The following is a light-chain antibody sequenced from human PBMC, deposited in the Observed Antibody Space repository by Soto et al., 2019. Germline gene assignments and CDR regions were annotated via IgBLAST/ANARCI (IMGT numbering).Light chain of an antibody. V-gene: IGKV4-1*01. CDR1: QTISQITNHRNC. J-gene: IGKJ5*01. CDR3: QQFGKTPQTT. CDR2: WAS. Sequence: DIVMTQSPDSLAVSLGERATINCKSSQTISQITNHRNCLSWFQQKPGQPPKLLISWASTREPGVPDRFTGSGSGTDFTLTITNLQAEDVAVYYCQQFGKTPQTTFGQGTRLEIK.